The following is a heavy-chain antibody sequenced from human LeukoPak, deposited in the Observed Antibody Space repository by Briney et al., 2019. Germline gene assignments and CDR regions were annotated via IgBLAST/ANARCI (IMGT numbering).Heavy chain of an antibody. CDR1: GFTFSSYW. CDR2: IKQDGSEK. CDR3: AREDGFTIFGVVIIYFDY. J-gene: IGHJ4*02. V-gene: IGHV3-7*01. Sequence: GGSLRLSCAASGFTFSSYWMSWVRQAPGKGLEWVANIKQDGSEKYYVDSVKGRFTISRDNAKNSLYLQMNSLRAEDTAVYYCAREDGFTIFGVVIIYFDYWGQGTLVTVSS. D-gene: IGHD3-3*01.